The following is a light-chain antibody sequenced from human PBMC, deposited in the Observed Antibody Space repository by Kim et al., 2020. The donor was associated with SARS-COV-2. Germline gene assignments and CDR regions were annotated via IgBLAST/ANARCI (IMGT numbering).Light chain of an antibody. J-gene: IGLJ3*02. CDR2: YDS. Sequence: SYELTQPPSVSVAPGKTARITCGGNNIRSKSVHWYQQKPGQAPVLVIYYDSDRPSGIPERFSGSNSGNTATLTISRVEAGDEADYYCQVWDSSSDHWVFGGETQLTVL. V-gene: IGLV3-21*04. CDR1: NIRSKS. CDR3: QVWDSSSDHWV.